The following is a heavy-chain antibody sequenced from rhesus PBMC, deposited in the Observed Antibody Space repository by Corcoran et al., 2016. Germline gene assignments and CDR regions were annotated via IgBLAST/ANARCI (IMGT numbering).Heavy chain of an antibody. D-gene: IGHD4-29*01. Sequence: EVQLVQSGAEVKKTGASVKISCKASGYTFTDYYLHWVRPAPGKGLEGRGRVDTEEGEAIHAQKCKDRVTSAADTSTDTADMELSSRRSEDTAVDYWATEGGVATLPGYWGQGVLVTVSS. CDR1: GYTFTDYY. CDR3: ATEGGVATLPGY. J-gene: IGHJ4*01. CDR2: VDTEEGEA. V-gene: IGHV1-111*02.